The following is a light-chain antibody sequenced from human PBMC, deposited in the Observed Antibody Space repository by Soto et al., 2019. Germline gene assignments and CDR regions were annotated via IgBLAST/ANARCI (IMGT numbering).Light chain of an antibody. CDR2: DAS. J-gene: IGKJ1*01. Sequence: EIVLTQSPATLSLSPGERATLSCRASQSVSSYLAWYQQKPGQAPRLLIYDASNRATGIPARFSGSGSGTDFTLTISSLEPEDFAVYYCQQRSNWPPSGKTWTFGQGTKVDIK. CDR3: QQRSNWPPSGKTWT. CDR1: QSVSSY. V-gene: IGKV3-11*01.